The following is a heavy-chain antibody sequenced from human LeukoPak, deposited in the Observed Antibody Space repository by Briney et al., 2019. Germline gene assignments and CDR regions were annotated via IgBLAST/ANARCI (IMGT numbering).Heavy chain of an antibody. V-gene: IGHV3-23*01. Sequence: GGSLRLSCAASGFTFSSYAISWVRQAPGKGLEWVSAIIGSGGSTYYADSVKGRFTISRDNSKNTLYLQMNSLRAEDTAVYYCAKDYDSSGYLFDYWGQGTLVTVSS. CDR3: AKDYDSSGYLFDY. D-gene: IGHD3-22*01. CDR1: GFTFSSYA. J-gene: IGHJ4*02. CDR2: IIGSGGST.